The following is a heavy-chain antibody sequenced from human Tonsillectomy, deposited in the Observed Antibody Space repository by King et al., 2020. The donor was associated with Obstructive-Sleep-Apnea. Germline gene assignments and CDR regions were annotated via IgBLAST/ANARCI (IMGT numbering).Heavy chain of an antibody. J-gene: IGHJ4*02. CDR1: GGSINSVDYY. CDR2: IYHSGST. CDR3: ARWRGGSGNIDY. Sequence: QLQESGPGLVKPSQTLSLTCTVSGGSINSVDYYWTWIRQPPGKGLEWIGFIYHSGSTYFNPSLRSRVTVSIDTSRNQFSLNLNSVTAADTAVYFCARWRGGSGNIDYWGQGILVTVSS. V-gene: IGHV4-30-4*01. D-gene: IGHD3-10*01.